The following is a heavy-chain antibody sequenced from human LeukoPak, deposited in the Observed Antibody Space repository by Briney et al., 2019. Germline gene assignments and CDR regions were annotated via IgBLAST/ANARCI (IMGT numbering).Heavy chain of an antibody. CDR3: ARVGGYFDWLPSYYFDY. CDR1: GFTLSRYA. J-gene: IGHJ4*02. Sequence: GGSLGLSCGAPGFTLSRYAMHWVRPAPGKGLGGVAGISYDGSNKYYADSVKGRFTISRDNSKNTLYLQMNSLRAEDTAVYYCARVGGYFDWLPSYYFDYWGQGTLVTVSS. CDR2: ISYDGSNK. V-gene: IGHV3-30*04. D-gene: IGHD3-9*01.